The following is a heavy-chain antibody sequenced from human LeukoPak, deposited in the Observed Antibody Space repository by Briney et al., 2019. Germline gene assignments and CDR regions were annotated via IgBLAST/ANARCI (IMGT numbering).Heavy chain of an antibody. Sequence: ASVKVSCKASGYTFTSYGISWVRQAPGQGLEWMGWISAYNGNTNYAQKPQGRVTMTTDTSTSTAYMELRSLRSDDTAVYYCARDVIRYFDWPNNWFDPWGQGTLVTVSS. D-gene: IGHD3-9*01. CDR1: GYTFTSYG. CDR2: ISAYNGNT. V-gene: IGHV1-18*04. J-gene: IGHJ5*02. CDR3: ARDVIRYFDWPNNWFDP.